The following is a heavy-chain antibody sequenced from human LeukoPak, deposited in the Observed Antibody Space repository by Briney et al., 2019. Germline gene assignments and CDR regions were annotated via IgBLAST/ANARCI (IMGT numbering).Heavy chain of an antibody. CDR3: ARRDYYDSSGPGY. CDR1: GYTFTGYY. D-gene: IGHD3-22*01. Sequence: SVKVSCKASGYTFTGYYMHWVRQAPGQGLEWMGWINPNSGGTNYAQKFQGRVTMTRDTSISTAYMELSRLRSDDTAVYYCARRDYYDSSGPGYWGQGTLVTVSS. J-gene: IGHJ4*02. V-gene: IGHV1-2*02. CDR2: INPNSGGT.